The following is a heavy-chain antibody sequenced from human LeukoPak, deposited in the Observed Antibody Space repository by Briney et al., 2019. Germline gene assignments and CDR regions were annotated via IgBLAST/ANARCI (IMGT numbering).Heavy chain of an antibody. CDR1: GFTFSSYA. V-gene: IGHV3-23*01. CDR2: ISGSGGST. J-gene: IGHJ5*02. Sequence: GGSLRLSCAASGFTFSSYAMSWVRQAPGKGLEWVSAISGSGGSTYYADSVKGRFTVSRDNSKNTLYLQMNSLRAEDMAVYYCAKDYGSGTNWFDPWGQGTLVTVSS. D-gene: IGHD3-10*01. CDR3: AKDYGSGTNWFDP.